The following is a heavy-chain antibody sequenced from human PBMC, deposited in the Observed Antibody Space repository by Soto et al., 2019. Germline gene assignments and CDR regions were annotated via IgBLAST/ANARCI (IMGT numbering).Heavy chain of an antibody. D-gene: IGHD6-13*01. CDR1: GFTFDDYA. CDR3: VKDESINWYSGHFRH. V-gene: IGHV3-9*01. Sequence: EVQLVESGGGLVQPGRSLRLPCAASGFTFDDYAMHWVRQVPGKGLEWVSGINWNSGSIGYGDSMKGRFAISRDNAKNSLHLQMNSLSAEDTAFYYCVKDESINWYSGHFRHWGQGTLVTVSS. J-gene: IGHJ1*01. CDR2: INWNSGSI.